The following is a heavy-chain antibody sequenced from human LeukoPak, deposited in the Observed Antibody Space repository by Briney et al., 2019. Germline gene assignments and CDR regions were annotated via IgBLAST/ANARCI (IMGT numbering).Heavy chain of an antibody. CDR1: GYTFTGYY. V-gene: IGHV1-2*02. D-gene: IGHD2-15*01. J-gene: IGHJ6*02. Sequence: ASVKVSCKASGYTFTGYYMHWVRQAPGQGLEWMGWINPNSGGTNYAQKFQGRVTMTRDTPISTAYMELSRLRSDDTAVYYCARVPDIVVVVAADTYYYYGMDVWGQGTTVTVSS. CDR2: INPNSGGT. CDR3: ARVPDIVVVVAADTYYYYGMDV.